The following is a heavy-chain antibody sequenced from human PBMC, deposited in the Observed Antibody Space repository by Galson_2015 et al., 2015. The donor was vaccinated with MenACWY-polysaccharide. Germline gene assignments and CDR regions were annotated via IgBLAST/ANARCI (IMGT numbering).Heavy chain of an antibody. CDR2: ISAYNGNS. D-gene: IGHD6-19*01. J-gene: IGHJ4*02. V-gene: IGHV1-18*01. CDR3: TRDLGKVLGAGIFFDC. Sequence: SVKVSCKASGYSFTTFGISWVRQAPGQGLEWMGWISAYNGNSHYAQDLQGRVTMTTETSTRTAYMELMSLTSDDTAVYYCTRDLGKVLGAGIFFDCWGQGTPVTVSS. CDR1: GYSFTTFG.